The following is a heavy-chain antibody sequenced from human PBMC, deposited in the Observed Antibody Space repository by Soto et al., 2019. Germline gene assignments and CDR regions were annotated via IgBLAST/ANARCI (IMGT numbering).Heavy chain of an antibody. D-gene: IGHD7-27*01. V-gene: IGHV3-7*01. J-gene: IGHJ2*01. CDR3: ARDGFQLGIAHFDL. CDR2: IKQDGSEK. CDR1: GFTFSSYW. Sequence: GGSLRLSYAASGFTFSSYWMSWVRQAPGKGLEWVANIKQDGSEKYYVDSVKGRFTISRDNAKNSLYLQMNSLRAEDTAVYYCARDGFQLGIAHFDLWGRGTLVTVSS.